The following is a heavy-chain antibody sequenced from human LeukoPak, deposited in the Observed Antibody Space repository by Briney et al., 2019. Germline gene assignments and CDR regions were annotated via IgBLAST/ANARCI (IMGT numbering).Heavy chain of an antibody. J-gene: IGHJ4*02. CDR2: TSGSGHST. Sequence: GGSLRLSCAASGFAFSSYVMNWVRQAPGKRLEWVSGTSGSGHSTYYADSVKGRFTISRDNSKNTLYLQMNSLRAEDTAVYYCAKDRDDYGDYVFDYWGQGTLVTVSS. V-gene: IGHV3-23*01. CDR3: AKDRDDYGDYVFDY. D-gene: IGHD4-17*01. CDR1: GFAFSSYV.